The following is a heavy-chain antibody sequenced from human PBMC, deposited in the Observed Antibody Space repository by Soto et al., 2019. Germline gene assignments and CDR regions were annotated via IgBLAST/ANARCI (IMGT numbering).Heavy chain of an antibody. CDR1: GFTFSSYA. Sequence: GGSLRLSCAASGFTFSSYAMSWVRQAPGKGLEWVSAISGSGGSTYYADSVKGRFTISRDNSKNTLYLQMNSLRAEDTAVYYCAKDEGNTMVRGVILYWGQGTLVTVSS. CDR2: ISGSGGST. J-gene: IGHJ4*02. D-gene: IGHD3-10*01. CDR3: AKDEGNTMVRGVILY. V-gene: IGHV3-23*01.